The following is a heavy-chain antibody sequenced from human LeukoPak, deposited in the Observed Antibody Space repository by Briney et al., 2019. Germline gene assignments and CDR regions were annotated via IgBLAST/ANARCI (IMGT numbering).Heavy chain of an antibody. CDR2: MNPNSGNT. Sequence: ASVKVSCKASGYTFTSYDINWVRQATGQGLEWMGWMNPNSGNTGYAQKFQGRVTMTRNTSISTAYMELSSLRSEDTAVYYRARVYVAVAAMGYWGQGTLVTVSS. J-gene: IGHJ4*02. V-gene: IGHV1-8*01. D-gene: IGHD6-19*01. CDR1: GYTFTSYD. CDR3: ARVYVAVAAMGY.